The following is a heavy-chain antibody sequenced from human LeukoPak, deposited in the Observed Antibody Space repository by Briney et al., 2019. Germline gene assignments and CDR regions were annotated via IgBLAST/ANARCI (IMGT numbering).Heavy chain of an antibody. Sequence: SETLSLTCAVYGGSFSGYYWSWIRQPPGKGLERIGEINHSGSTNYNPSLKSRVTISVDTSKNQFSLKLSSVTAADTAVYYCARGGYCSSTSCYVDYWGQGTLVTVSS. D-gene: IGHD2-2*01. V-gene: IGHV4-34*01. CDR3: ARGGYCSSTSCYVDY. J-gene: IGHJ4*02. CDR2: INHSGST. CDR1: GGSFSGYY.